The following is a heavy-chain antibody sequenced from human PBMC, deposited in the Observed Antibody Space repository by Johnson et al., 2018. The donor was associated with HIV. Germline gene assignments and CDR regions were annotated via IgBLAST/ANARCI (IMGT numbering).Heavy chain of an antibody. D-gene: IGHD6-19*01. CDR2: ISFDGNNK. CDR3: ARVALTVAGIAFDTLDV. V-gene: IGHV3-30*14. J-gene: IGHJ3*01. CDR1: AFTFSNYA. Sequence: VQLVESGGGVVQPGRSLRLSCAASAFTFSNYAMQWVRQAPGKGLEWVTLISFDGNNKYYAESVRGRFTISRDNSKNTVYLQMNSLRAEDTAVYYCARVALTVAGIAFDTLDVWGQGTMVIVSS.